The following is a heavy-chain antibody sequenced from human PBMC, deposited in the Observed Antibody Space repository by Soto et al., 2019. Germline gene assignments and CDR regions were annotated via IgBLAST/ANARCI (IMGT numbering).Heavy chain of an antibody. V-gene: IGHV3-64D*09. CDR2: ISSNGGST. D-gene: IGHD2-8*01. CDR1: GFTFSSYA. J-gene: IGHJ1*01. CDR3: VKGEYCTNGVCYKGGYFKH. Sequence: GGSLRLSCSASGFTFSSYAMHWVRQAPGKGLEYVSAISSNGGSTYYADSVKGRFTISRDNSKNTLYLQMSSLRAEDTAVYYCVKGEYCTNGVCYKGGYFKHWGQGTLVTVSS.